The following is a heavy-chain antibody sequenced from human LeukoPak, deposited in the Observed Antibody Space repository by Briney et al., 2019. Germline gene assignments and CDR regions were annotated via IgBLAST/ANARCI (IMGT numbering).Heavy chain of an antibody. J-gene: IGHJ4*02. CDR3: ARAPMKPYYYDGSGYYFGY. CDR2: YDPEDGET. V-gene: IGHV1-24*01. D-gene: IGHD3-22*01. Sequence: ASVKVSCKVSGYTLTELSMHWVRQAPGKGLEWMGGYDPEDGETIYAQKFQGRVTMTEDTSTDTAYMELRSLRSDDTAVYYCARAPMKPYYYDGSGYYFGYWGQGTLVTVSS. CDR1: GYTLTELS.